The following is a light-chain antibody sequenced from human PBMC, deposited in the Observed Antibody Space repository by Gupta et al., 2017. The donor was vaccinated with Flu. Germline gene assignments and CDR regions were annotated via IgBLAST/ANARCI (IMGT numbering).Light chain of an antibody. Sequence: ETISITGRGDNIGSKSVHWYQKRQGQSPVRGGEEESHRPSGIHERFAGSNYGNTATVSISRVEAGDEADYYCQVWDSSSDQGVFGGGTKLTVL. J-gene: IGLJ3*02. CDR1: NIGSKS. CDR2: EES. V-gene: IGLV3-21*02. CDR3: QVWDSSSDQGV.